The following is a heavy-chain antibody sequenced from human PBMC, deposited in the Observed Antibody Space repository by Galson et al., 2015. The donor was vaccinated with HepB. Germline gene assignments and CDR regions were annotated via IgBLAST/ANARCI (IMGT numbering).Heavy chain of an antibody. CDR2: ISYDGSNK. CDR3: ARGRWFCSSSSCTPFDY. V-gene: IGHV3-30-3*01. D-gene: IGHD2-2*01. Sequence: SLRLSCAASGFIFSSYAMHWVRQAPGKGLEWVAAISYDGSNKYYADSVKGRFSISRDNSKNTLYMQMSSLRAEDTAVYYCARGRWFCSSSSCTPFDYWGQGTLVTVSS. J-gene: IGHJ4*02. CDR1: GFIFSSYA.